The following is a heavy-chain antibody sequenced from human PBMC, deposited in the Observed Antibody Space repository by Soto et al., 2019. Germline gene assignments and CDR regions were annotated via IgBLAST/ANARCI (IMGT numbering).Heavy chain of an antibody. CDR1: GGSISVYY. V-gene: IGHV4-59*12. J-gene: IGHJ4*02. Sequence: SETLSLTCTVSGGSISVYYWNWIRQSPGKGLEWIGYISYSGTTKYNPSLKSRVTISVDTSKNQFSLKLSSVTATDTAVYYCARGGSGAYRYYFDYWGQGTLVTVSS. CDR2: ISYSGTT. D-gene: IGHD3-10*01. CDR3: ARGGSGAYRYYFDY.